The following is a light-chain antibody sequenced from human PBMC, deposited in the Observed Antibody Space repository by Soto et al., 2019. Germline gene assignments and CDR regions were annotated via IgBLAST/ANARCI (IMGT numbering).Light chain of an antibody. J-gene: IGKJ4*01. CDR2: WAS. V-gene: IGKV4-1*01. CDR3: QQYYSTPLT. CDR1: LSVLYSSNNKNY. Sequence: DIVMTQSPDSLAVSLGERATINCKSSLSVLYSSNNKNYLAWYQQRPGQPPKLLIYWASTRESGVPDRFSGTGSGTDFTLTISSLQAEDVAVYYCQQYYSTPLTFGGGTKAEIK.